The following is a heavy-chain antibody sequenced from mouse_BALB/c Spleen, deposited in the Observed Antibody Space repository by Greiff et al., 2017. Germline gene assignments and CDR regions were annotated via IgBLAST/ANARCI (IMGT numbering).Heavy chain of an antibody. V-gene: IGHV1S135*01. CDR3: ASPSTATTMDY. D-gene: IGHD1-2*01. CDR2: IDPFNGGT. Sequence: EVQLQQSGPELMKPGASVKISCKASGYSFTSYYMHWVKQSHGKSLEWIGYIDPFNGGTSYNQKFKGKATLTVDKSSSTAYMQLSSLTSEDSAVYYCASPSTATTMDYWGQGTSVTVSS. CDR1: GYSFTSYY. J-gene: IGHJ4*01.